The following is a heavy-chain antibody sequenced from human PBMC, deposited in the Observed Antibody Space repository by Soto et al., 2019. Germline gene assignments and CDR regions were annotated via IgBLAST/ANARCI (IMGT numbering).Heavy chain of an antibody. Sequence: PSETLSLTCTVSGGSISSGGYYWSWIRQHPGTGLGWIGHISHSGSTYYNPSLKSRVAISVDTSKNQFSLKVSSVTAADTAVYYCARTPTPWGQGTLVTVSS. CDR3: ARTPTP. CDR1: GGSISSGGYY. V-gene: IGHV4-30-4*01. CDR2: ISHSGST. D-gene: IGHD1-26*01. J-gene: IGHJ5*02.